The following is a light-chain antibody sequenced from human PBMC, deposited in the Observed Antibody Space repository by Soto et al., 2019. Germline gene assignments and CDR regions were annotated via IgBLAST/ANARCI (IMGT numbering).Light chain of an antibody. CDR2: GAS. V-gene: IGKV3-20*01. CDR3: QQYGSSPYT. CDR1: QSVSSSY. J-gene: IGKJ2*01. Sequence: EIVLTQSPGTLSLSPGERATLSCRASQSVSSSYLAWYQQKPGQAPRLLIYGASSTATGIPDRFGGSGSGTDFALTISRLEPEDFAVYYCQQYGSSPYTFGQGTKLAIK.